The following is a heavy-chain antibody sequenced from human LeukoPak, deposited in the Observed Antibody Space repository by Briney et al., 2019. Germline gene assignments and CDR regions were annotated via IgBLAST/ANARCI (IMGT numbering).Heavy chain of an antibody. V-gene: IGHV3-66*03. CDR1: GFTVSSND. Sequence: GGSLRLSCVASGFTVSSNDMTWVRQAPGKGLEWVSVIYHSGETYYADSVKGRFTISRDNSKNTLYLQMNSLRAEDTAVYYCAKDSRGLAPRPFDPWGQGTLVTVSS. CDR2: IYHSGET. J-gene: IGHJ5*02. D-gene: IGHD6-19*01. CDR3: AKDSRGLAPRPFDP.